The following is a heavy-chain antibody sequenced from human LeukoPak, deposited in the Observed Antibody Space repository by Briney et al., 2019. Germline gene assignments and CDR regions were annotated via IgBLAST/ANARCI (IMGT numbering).Heavy chain of an antibody. CDR2: IYSSGST. J-gene: IGHJ6*02. D-gene: IGHD2-15*01. Sequence: PGGSQRLSCAASGSTVNTNYMSWVRQAPGKGLEWVSIIYSSGSTYYVDSVKGRFTISRDNSKNTLYLQMNSLRAEDTAVYYCATRSLPGYYYGMDVWGQGTTVTVSS. CDR1: GSTVNTNY. V-gene: IGHV3-53*01. CDR3: ATRSLPGYYYGMDV.